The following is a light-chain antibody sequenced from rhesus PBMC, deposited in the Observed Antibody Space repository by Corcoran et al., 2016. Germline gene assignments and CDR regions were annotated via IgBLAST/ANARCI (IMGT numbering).Light chain of an antibody. Sequence: DIQMTPSPSSLSASVGDTVTITCQASQGISQYLAWYKQKPGKAPKLLIYEASTLQSGVPSRFSGSGSGTEFTLTISSLQPEDFATYYCQQHNSYPLTFGGGTKVELK. CDR2: EAS. J-gene: IGKJ4*01. V-gene: IGKV1-25*01. CDR1: QGISQY. CDR3: QQHNSYPLT.